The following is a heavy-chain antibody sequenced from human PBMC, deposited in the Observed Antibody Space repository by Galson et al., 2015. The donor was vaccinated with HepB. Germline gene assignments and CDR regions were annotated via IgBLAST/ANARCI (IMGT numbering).Heavy chain of an antibody. CDR3: ASSGVSEQQLVRGYYYYGMDV. CDR1: GGTFSSYA. CDR2: IIPIFGTA. Sequence: SVKVSCKASGGTFSSYAISWVRQAPGQGLEWMGGIIPIFGTANYARKFQGRVTITADESTSTAYMELSSLRSEDTAVYYCASSGVSEQQLVRGYYYYGMDVWGQGTTVTVSS. D-gene: IGHD6-13*01. J-gene: IGHJ6*02. V-gene: IGHV1-69*13.